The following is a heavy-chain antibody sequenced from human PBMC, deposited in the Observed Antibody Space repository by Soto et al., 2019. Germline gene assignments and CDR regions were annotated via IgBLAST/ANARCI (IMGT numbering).Heavy chain of an antibody. CDR3: AREYSSGWSKD. J-gene: IGHJ4*02. CDR1: GYTFTSYD. D-gene: IGHD6-19*01. CDR2: MNPNSGNP. V-gene: IGHV1-8*01. Sequence: QVQLVQSGAEVKKPGASVKVSCKASGYTFTSYDINWVRQATGQGLEWMGWMNPNSGNPGYEKKFQGRVTMTRNTSRSTAYMELSSLTSEDTAVYCCAREYSSGWSKDWVQGTLVSVSS.